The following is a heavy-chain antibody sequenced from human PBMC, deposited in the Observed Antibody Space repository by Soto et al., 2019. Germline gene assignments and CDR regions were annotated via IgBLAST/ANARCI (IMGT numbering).Heavy chain of an antibody. CDR2: ISAYNGNT. J-gene: IGHJ6*03. CDR3: ARAGHYDILTGYGDYYYMDV. CDR1: GYTFTSYG. D-gene: IGHD3-9*01. V-gene: IGHV1-18*01. Sequence: QVQLVQSGAEVKKPGASVKVSCKASGYTFTSYGISWVRQAPGQGLEWMGWISAYNGNTNYAQKLQGRVTMTTDTSTSTAYMELRSLRSDDTAVYYCARAGHYDILTGYGDYYYMDVWGKGTTVTVSS.